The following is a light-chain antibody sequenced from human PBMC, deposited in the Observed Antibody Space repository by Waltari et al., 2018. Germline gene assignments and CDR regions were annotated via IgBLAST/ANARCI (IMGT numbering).Light chain of an antibody. Sequence: QSVLTQPPSVSGAPGQGVTISCTGSRSNIGTSFDVYWYQQCPGTAPKLLIYGNTNRPAGVPDRVSGSKSGSSASLAISGLQAEDEAHYYCQSYDTSLSTYVFGGGTKLTVL. CDR3: QSYDTSLSTYV. CDR1: RSNIGTSFD. CDR2: GNT. V-gene: IGLV1-40*01. J-gene: IGLJ2*01.